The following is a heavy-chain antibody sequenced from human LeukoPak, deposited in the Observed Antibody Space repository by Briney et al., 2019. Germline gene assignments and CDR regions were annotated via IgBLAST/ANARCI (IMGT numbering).Heavy chain of an antibody. D-gene: IGHD3-10*01. Sequence: GASVKVSCKASGYTFTSYGISWVRQAPGQGLEWMGWISSYNGNTNYAQKFQGRVTITADESTSTAYIELSSLRSEDTAVYYCASQLLWFGEFDYWGQGTLVTVSS. CDR2: ISSYNGNT. V-gene: IGHV1-18*01. J-gene: IGHJ4*02. CDR1: GYTFTSYG. CDR3: ASQLLWFGEFDY.